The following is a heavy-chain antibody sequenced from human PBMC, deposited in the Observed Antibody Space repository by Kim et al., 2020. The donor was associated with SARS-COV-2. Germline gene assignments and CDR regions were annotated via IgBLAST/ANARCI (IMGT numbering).Heavy chain of an antibody. CDR1: GGSISSGSYY. CDR3: ARERIGRLGELSLYGMDV. V-gene: IGHV4-61*02. J-gene: IGHJ6*02. Sequence: SETLSLTCTVSGGSISSGSYYWSWIRQPAGKGLEWIGRIYTSGNTNYKPSLKSRVTISVDTSQNQFSLKLSSVTAADTAVYYCARERIGRLGELSLYGMDVWGQGTTVTVSS. D-gene: IGHD3-16*02. CDR2: IYTSGNT.